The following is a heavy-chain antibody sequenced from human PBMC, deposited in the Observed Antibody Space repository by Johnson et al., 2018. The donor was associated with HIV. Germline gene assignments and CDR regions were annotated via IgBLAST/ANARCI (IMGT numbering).Heavy chain of an antibody. CDR3: ARDTYYYDTSGYLTRPRAFDV. CDR1: DFTFSGSP. V-gene: IGHV3-73*01. J-gene: IGHJ3*01. Sequence: VQLVESGGGLVQPGGSLKLACTASDFTFSGSPLHWVRQASGKGLEWIGHIRSKGNGYATSYGASVKGRFTISRDNARNILYLQMNSLRAEDTALYYCARDTYYYDTSGYLTRPRAFDVWGQGTTVTVSS. D-gene: IGHD3-22*01. CDR2: IRSKGNGYAT.